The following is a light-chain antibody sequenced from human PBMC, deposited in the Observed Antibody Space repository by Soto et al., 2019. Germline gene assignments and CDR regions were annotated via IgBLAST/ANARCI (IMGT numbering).Light chain of an antibody. CDR2: EVS. CDR3: SSYSGSGTDV. Sequence: QSVLTQPPSASGSPGQSVTISCAGTSSDVGGYNYVSWYQQHPGKAPKLMIYEVSNRPSGVSNRFSGSKSGNTASLTISGLQAEDEADYYCSSYSGSGTDVFGTGTKLTVL. J-gene: IGLJ1*01. CDR1: SSDVGGYNY. V-gene: IGLV2-14*01.